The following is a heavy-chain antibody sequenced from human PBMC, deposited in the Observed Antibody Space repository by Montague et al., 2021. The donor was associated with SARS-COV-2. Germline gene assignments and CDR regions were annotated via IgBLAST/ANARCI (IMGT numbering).Heavy chain of an antibody. CDR2: IYYSWST. CDR1: GGSISTYY. CDR3: ARHGPFVVVTAIHNTVDI. J-gene: IGHJ3*02. D-gene: IGHD2-21*02. Sequence: SETLSLTCTVSGGSISTYYWSWIRQPPGKGLEWIGYIYYSWSTNYNPSLKGRVTISVDTSKNQFSLKLSVVTAADTDVYYCARHGPFVVVTAIHNTVDIWGRGKMVTVSS. V-gene: IGHV4-59*08.